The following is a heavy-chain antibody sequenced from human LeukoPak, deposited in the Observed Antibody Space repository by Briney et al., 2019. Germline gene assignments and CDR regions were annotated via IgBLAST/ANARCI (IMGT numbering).Heavy chain of an antibody. Sequence: GGSLRLSCGASGYTFSDYTMNWVRQAPGKGPEWISYISSGGSVMHYAYSVKGRFTISRDNVENSLYLQMNSLRVEDTAVYYCTRDLEYWGQGVLVTVSS. CDR2: ISSGGSVM. CDR3: TRDLEY. J-gene: IGHJ4*02. CDR1: GYTFSDYT. V-gene: IGHV3-48*01.